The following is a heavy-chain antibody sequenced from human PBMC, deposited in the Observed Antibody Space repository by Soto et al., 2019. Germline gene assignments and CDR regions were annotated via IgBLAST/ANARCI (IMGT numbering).Heavy chain of an antibody. CDR2: ISSSNSYI. D-gene: IGHD3-22*01. CDR3: AGYYYDSSGYYYVRAY. J-gene: IGHJ4*02. Sequence: GGSLRLSCAASGFTFSSYSMNWVRQAPGKGLEWVSSISSSNSYIYYADSVKGRFTISRDNAKNSLYLQMNSLRAEDTAVYYCAGYYYDSSGYYYVRAYWGQGTLVTVSS. V-gene: IGHV3-21*01. CDR1: GFTFSSYS.